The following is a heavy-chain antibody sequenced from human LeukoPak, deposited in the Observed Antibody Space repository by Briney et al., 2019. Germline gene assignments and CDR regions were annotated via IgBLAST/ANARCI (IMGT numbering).Heavy chain of an antibody. CDR1: GFTFSSYG. J-gene: IGHJ4*02. CDR2: IWYDGSNK. V-gene: IGHV3-33*06. Sequence: GGSLRLSCAASGFTFSSYGMHWVRQAPGKGLEWVAVIWYDGSNKYYADSVKVRFTISRDNSKNTLYLQMNSLRAEDTAVYFCAKRGVVIRVILVGFHKEAYYFDSWGQGALVTVSS. CDR3: AKRGVVIRVILVGFHKEAYYFDS. D-gene: IGHD3-22*01.